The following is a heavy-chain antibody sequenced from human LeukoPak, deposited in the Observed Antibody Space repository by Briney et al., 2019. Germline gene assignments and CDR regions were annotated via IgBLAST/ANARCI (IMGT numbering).Heavy chain of an antibody. J-gene: IGHJ4*02. D-gene: IGHD6-13*01. V-gene: IGHV4-34*01. Sequence: PSETLSLTCAVYGGSFSGYYWSWIRQPPGKGLEWIGDINHSGSANYNPSLKSRVTISVDTSKNQFSLKLSSVTAADTAVYYCATIRSGSSWYCFDYWDQGTLVTVSS. CDR1: GGSFSGYY. CDR2: INHSGSA. CDR3: ATIRSGSSWYCFDY.